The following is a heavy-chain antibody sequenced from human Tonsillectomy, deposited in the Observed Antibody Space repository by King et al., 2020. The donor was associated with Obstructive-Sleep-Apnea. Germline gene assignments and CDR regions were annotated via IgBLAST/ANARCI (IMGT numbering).Heavy chain of an antibody. CDR3: TRMVTAAYYSSAVDV. Sequence: EAGQGRVKHSETLSLTCSVSGASISSTSYCWGWIRQPPGKGLEWIGNIDYSGSTNYNPSLKNRITISVDTSKNQLSLRLRSVTAADTAVYFCTRMVTAAYYSSAVDVWGQGTTVTVSS. J-gene: IGHJ6*02. CDR1: GASISSTSYC. CDR2: IDYSGST. D-gene: IGHD2-8*01. V-gene: IGHV4-39*07.